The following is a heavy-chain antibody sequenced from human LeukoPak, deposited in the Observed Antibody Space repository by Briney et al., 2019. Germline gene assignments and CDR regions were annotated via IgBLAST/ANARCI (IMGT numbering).Heavy chain of an antibody. J-gene: IGHJ3*02. D-gene: IGHD3-3*01. CDR1: GYTFTGYY. CDR3: ARVRFLEWFFDASDI. V-gene: IGHV1-2*02. Sequence: GASVKVSCKASGYTFTGYYMHWVRQAPGQGLEWMGWINPNSGGTNYAQKFQGRVTMTRDTSISTAYMELSRLRSDDTAVYYCARVRFLEWFFDASDIWGQGTMVTVSS. CDR2: INPNSGGT.